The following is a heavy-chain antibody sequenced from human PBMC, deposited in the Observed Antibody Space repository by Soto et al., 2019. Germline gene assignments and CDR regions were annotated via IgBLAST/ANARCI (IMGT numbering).Heavy chain of an antibody. J-gene: IGHJ5*02. V-gene: IGHV1-18*01. CDR1: GYTFTSYG. D-gene: IGHD3-10*02. CDR2: ISTYNGNT. Sequence: ASVKVSCKASGYTFTSYGISWVRQAPGQGLEWMGWISTYNGNTNFTQKLQGRVTMTTDTSTSTAYMELRSLRSDDTAVYYCAKDQLYIRGVIHNWFDPWGQGTLVTVPS. CDR3: AKDQLYIRGVIHNWFDP.